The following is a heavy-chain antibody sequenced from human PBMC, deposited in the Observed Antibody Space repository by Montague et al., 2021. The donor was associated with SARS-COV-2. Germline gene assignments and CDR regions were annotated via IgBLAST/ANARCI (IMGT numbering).Heavy chain of an antibody. CDR1: GGSISSYS. V-gene: IGHV4-59*08. CDR2: IYYSGST. CDR3: ARPGVIWFGVAETCFDP. J-gene: IGHJ5*02. D-gene: IGHD3-10*01. Sequence: SETLSLTCTVSGGSISSYSWSWIRQPPGNGLEWIGYIYYSGSTNYNPSLKSRVTISVDTSKNQFSLNLTSVTAADTAVYYCARPGVIWFGVAETCFDPWGQGTLVAVSS.